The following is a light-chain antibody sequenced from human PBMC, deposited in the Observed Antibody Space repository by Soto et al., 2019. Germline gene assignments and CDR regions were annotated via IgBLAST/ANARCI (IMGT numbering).Light chain of an antibody. V-gene: IGKV3-15*01. CDR1: QSVGSD. Sequence: EMVLTQSPGTLSLSPGERATLSCTASQSVGSDLAWYQQKPGKAPRLLIYSASARPTGIPARISGSGSGTEFTLTISSLRSEDFAAYFCQQYYNWSRTFGQGTKVDI. CDR3: QQYYNWSRT. CDR2: SAS. J-gene: IGKJ1*01.